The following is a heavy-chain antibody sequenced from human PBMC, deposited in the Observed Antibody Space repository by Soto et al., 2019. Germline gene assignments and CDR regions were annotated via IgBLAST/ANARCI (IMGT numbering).Heavy chain of an antibody. Sequence: PGGSLRLSCAASGFTVSSNYMSWVRQAPGKGLEWVSVIYSGGSTSYADSVKSRFTISRDNFMNTVFLQMNSLRAEDTAVYYCARAPYYYDSSAYLGYWGQGTLVTVSS. D-gene: IGHD3-22*01. CDR2: IYSGGST. V-gene: IGHV3-66*01. CDR1: GFTVSSNY. CDR3: ARAPYYYDSSAYLGY. J-gene: IGHJ4*02.